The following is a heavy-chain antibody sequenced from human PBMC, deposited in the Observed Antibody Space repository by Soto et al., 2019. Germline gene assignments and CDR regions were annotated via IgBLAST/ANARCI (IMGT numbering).Heavy chain of an antibody. D-gene: IGHD2-21*01. CDR2: MTGSGATI. Sequence: HPAVSLRLSCAASGFTISTFAMTWVRQAPGKGLESVCGMTGSGATIHYADSVKGRFTISKDNSRNVLYLQMDYLRDEDTSVYYCAKDAVYNDGLWLMDSWGQGTLVTVSS. CDR1: GFTISTFA. V-gene: IGHV3-23*01. J-gene: IGHJ4*02. CDR3: AKDAVYNDGLWLMDS.